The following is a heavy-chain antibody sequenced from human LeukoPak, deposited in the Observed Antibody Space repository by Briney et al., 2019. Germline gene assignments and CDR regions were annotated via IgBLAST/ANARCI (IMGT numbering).Heavy chain of an antibody. Sequence: PGGSLRLSCDASGFIFSSYSMNWVRQAPGKGLERILHISSSSSTIYYADSVKGRFAISRENAKNSLYLQMNSLRVEDTAVYYCAREDSGWLVYWGQGTLVTVSS. CDR1: GFIFSSYS. J-gene: IGHJ4*02. CDR3: AREDSGWLVY. V-gene: IGHV3-48*04. D-gene: IGHD6-19*01. CDR2: ISSSSSTI.